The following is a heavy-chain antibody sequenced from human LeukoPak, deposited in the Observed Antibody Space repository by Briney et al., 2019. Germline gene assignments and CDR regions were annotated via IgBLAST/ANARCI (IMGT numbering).Heavy chain of an antibody. D-gene: IGHD3-3*01. J-gene: IGHJ6*02. CDR2: MNPNNGGT. Sequence: GASVKVSCKASGYTFTIYDINWVRQAPGQGLGWVGWMNPNNGGTVYAQKFQGRVTMTRDTSTGTLYMELNSLKSEDTAVYYCARGAIFGVTPRGYGMGVWGQGTTVTVSS. CDR1: GYTFTIYD. V-gene: IGHV1-8*01. CDR3: ARGAIFGVTPRGYGMGV.